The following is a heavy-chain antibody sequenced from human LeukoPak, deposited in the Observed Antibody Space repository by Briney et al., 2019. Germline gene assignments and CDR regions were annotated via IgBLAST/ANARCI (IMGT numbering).Heavy chain of an antibody. J-gene: IGHJ4*02. CDR3: AKGFDYGKWKRFDY. V-gene: IGHV3-53*01. CDR1: GFTVSSNY. D-gene: IGHD4-17*01. CDR2: FYAGDST. Sequence: PGGSLRLSCAASGFTVSSNYMSWVRQAPGKGLEWVSVFYAGDSTYYADSVKGRFTISRDNSKNTLYLQMNSLRAEDTAVYYCAKGFDYGKWKRFDYWGQGTLVTVSS.